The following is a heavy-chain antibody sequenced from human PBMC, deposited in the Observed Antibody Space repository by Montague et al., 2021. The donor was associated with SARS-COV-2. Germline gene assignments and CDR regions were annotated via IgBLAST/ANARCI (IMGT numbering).Heavy chain of an antibody. V-gene: IGHV4/OR15-8*02. D-gene: IGHD4-11*01. Sequence: SETLSLTCGVSGVSITSTNWWSLVRQHPGKGLERVGEITYGGIDNNNPSHKSRATISMDRSRNLFSLKLSSVTAADTAIYYCAGKVLTVPADYWGQGTLVTVS. CDR2: ITYGGID. CDR1: GVSITSTNW. J-gene: IGHJ4*02. CDR3: AGKVLTVPADY.